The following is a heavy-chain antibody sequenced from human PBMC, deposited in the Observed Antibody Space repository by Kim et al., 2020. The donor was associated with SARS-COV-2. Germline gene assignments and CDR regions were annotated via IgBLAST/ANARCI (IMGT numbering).Heavy chain of an antibody. CDR1: GGTFSSYT. CDR2: IIPILGIA. Sequence: SVKVSCKASGGTFSSYTISWVRQAPGQGLEWMGRIIPILGIANYAQKFQGRVTITADKSTSTAYMEPSSLRSEDTAVYYCARSSAADYYDSSGYLVSYYGMDGWGQGTTVTVSS. D-gene: IGHD3-22*01. J-gene: IGHJ6*02. CDR3: ARSSAADYYDSSGYLVSYYGMDG. V-gene: IGHV1-69*02.